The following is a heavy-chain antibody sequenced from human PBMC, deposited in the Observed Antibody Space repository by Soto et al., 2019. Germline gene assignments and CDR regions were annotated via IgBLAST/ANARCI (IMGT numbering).Heavy chain of an antibody. D-gene: IGHD3-10*01. CDR1: GGSISSGGYS. CDR3: AIANGSGWGAFDI. J-gene: IGHJ3*02. CDR2: IYHSGST. Sequence: QLQLQESGSGLVKPSQTLSLTCAVSGGSISSGGYSWSWIRQPPGKGLEWIGDIYHSGSTYYNPSLNSRVTISVDRSKNQFSLKLTSVTAADTAVYDCAIANGSGWGAFDIWGQGTMVTVSS. V-gene: IGHV4-30-2*01.